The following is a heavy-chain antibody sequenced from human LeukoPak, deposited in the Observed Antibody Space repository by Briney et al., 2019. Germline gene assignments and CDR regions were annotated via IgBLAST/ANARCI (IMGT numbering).Heavy chain of an antibody. CDR3: AKSGYNRFDY. V-gene: IGHV3-23*01. Sequence: PGGSLRLSCAVYGFPLSSSAMGWVRQAPGKGLEWVSSISGSGSGGSTYYADSVKRRFTISRDNSKNTLYLKRNSLIAEDTAVYYCAKSGYNRFDYWGQGTRVTVSS. J-gene: IGHJ4*02. D-gene: IGHD5-24*01. CDR1: GFPLSSSA. CDR2: ISGSGSGGST.